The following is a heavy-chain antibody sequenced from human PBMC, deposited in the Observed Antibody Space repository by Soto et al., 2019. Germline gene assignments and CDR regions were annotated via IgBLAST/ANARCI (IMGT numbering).Heavy chain of an antibody. CDR1: GFTFSSYA. D-gene: IGHD3-22*01. CDR3: AKDQLRPYYYDSSGLSFDY. Sequence: GGSLRLSCAASGFTFSSYAMSWVRQAPGKGLEWVSAISGSGGSTYYADSVKGRFTISRDNSKNTLYLQMNSLRAEDTAVYYCAKDQLRPYYYDSSGLSFDYWGQGTLVTVSS. J-gene: IGHJ4*02. CDR2: ISGSGGST. V-gene: IGHV3-23*01.